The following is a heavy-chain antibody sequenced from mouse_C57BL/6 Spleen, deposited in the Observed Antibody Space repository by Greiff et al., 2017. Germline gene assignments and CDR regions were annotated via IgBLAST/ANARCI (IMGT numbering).Heavy chain of an antibody. CDR2: INYDGSST. CDR1: GFTFSDYY. J-gene: IGHJ3*01. D-gene: IGHD2-4*01. CDR3: ARDQGYDYYEGFAY. V-gene: IGHV5-16*01. Sequence: EVKLVESEGGLVQPGSSMKLSCTASGFTFSDYYMAWVRQVPDKGLEWVANINYDGSSTYYLDSLKSRFIISRDNAKNILYLQMSSLKSEDTATYYGARDQGYDYYEGFAYWGQGTLVTVSA.